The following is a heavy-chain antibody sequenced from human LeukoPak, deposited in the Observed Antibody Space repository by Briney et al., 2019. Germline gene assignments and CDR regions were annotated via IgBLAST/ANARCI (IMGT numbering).Heavy chain of an antibody. J-gene: IGHJ4*02. V-gene: IGHV3-7*01. D-gene: IGHD6-13*01. CDR3: ARESSSWYEY. Sequence: QPGGSLRLSCAAPGFTFSSYWMSWDRQAPGKGLEWVANIKQDGSEKYYVDSVKGRFTISRDNAKNSLYLQMNSLRAEDTAVYYCARESSSWYEYWGQGTLVTVSS. CDR2: IKQDGSEK. CDR1: GFTFSSYW.